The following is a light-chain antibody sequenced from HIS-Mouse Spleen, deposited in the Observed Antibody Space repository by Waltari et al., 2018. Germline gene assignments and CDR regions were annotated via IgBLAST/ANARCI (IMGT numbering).Light chain of an antibody. CDR3: SSYTSSSTLYV. J-gene: IGLJ1*01. V-gene: IGLV2-14*03. Sequence: QSALTQPASVSGSPGQSITISCTGTSSDVCVYNYVTWYQQHPGKAPKLMIYDVSNRPSGVSNRFSGSKSGNTASLTISGLQAEDEADYYCSSYTSSSTLYVFGTGTKVTVL. CDR2: DVS. CDR1: SSDVCVYNY.